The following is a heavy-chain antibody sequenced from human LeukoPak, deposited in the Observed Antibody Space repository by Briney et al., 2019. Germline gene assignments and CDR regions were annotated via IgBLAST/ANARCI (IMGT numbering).Heavy chain of an antibody. Sequence: GGSLRLSCAASGFTFSDFAMSWVRQAPGKGPEWVSMISGRGGGTSSADSVKGRFTISRDNSKSKLFLQMDRLRAEDTAIYYCASQTTSSWSQFDYWGQGTLVTVSS. J-gene: IGHJ4*02. CDR1: GFTFSDFA. CDR2: ISGRGGGT. CDR3: ASQTTSSWSQFDY. V-gene: IGHV3-23*01. D-gene: IGHD6-13*01.